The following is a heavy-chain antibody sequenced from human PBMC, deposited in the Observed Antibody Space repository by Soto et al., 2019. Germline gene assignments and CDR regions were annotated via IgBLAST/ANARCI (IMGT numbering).Heavy chain of an antibody. D-gene: IGHD3-3*01. CDR2: ISGSDGKT. J-gene: IGHJ4*02. CDR3: ARWSYLDY. CDR1: GFSFGSYA. V-gene: IGHV3-23*01. Sequence: LRLSCAASGFSFGSYALSWVRQAPGKGLEWVSTISGSDGKTFYADSVKGRFSISRDTSQSTLYLQTNSLRADDTAMYYCARWSYLDYWGQGTRVTVSS.